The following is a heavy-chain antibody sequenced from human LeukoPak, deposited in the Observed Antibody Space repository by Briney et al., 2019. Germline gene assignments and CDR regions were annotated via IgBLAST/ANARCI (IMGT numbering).Heavy chain of an antibody. J-gene: IGHJ5*02. CDR2: IYGTVT. V-gene: IGHV4-4*07. CDR3: ARDSGTTGEVKFDP. D-gene: IGHD3-10*01. Sequence: PSETLSLTCTVSGGSVSSYYLSWIRQPAGKGLEWIGRIYGTVTTYNPSLVGRVTLSVDTSNNHFSLKLRSVTVADTAIYYCARDSGTTGEVKFDPWGQGTLVTVSS. CDR1: GGSVSSYY.